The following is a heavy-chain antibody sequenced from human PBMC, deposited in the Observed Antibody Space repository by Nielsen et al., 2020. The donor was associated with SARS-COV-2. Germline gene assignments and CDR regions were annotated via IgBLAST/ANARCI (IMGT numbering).Heavy chain of an antibody. J-gene: IGHJ3*02. V-gene: IGHV3-23*01. Sequence: GGSLRLSCAASGFTSSSYAMSWVRQAPGKGLEWVSAISGSGGSTYYADSVKGRFTISRDNSKNTLYLQMNSLRAEDTAVYYCTTDVGGDGYNKRVAFDIWGQGTMVTVSS. CDR1: GFTSSSYA. CDR2: ISGSGGST. CDR3: TTDVGGDGYNKRVAFDI. D-gene: IGHD5-24*01.